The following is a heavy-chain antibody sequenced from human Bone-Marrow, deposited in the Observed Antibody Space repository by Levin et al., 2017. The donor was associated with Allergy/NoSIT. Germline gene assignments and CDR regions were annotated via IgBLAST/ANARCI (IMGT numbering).Heavy chain of an antibody. J-gene: IGHJ3*02. CDR1: GFTFSNSW. V-gene: IGHV3-7*01. Sequence: QTGESLKISCVVSGFTFSNSWMNWLRQAPGKGLEWVANIKQDGSERHYVDSVRGRFTISRDNAQNSLHLQMNTLRAEDTAVYYCARGSSNAFDIWGQGTTVTVSS. D-gene: IGHD6-13*01. CDR3: ARGSSNAFDI. CDR2: IKQDGSER.